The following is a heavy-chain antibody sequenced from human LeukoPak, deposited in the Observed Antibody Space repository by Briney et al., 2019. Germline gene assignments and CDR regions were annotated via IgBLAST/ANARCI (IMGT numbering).Heavy chain of an antibody. CDR2: INAGHGNT. Sequence: EASVKVSCKASGYTFTSYTMHWVRQAPGQRLEWMGWINAGHGNTKYSQKFQARVSITRDTSASTAYMELRSLRSEDTAVYYCARGAGFAEPLPDYWGQGTLVTVSS. J-gene: IGHJ4*02. CDR3: ARGAGFAEPLPDY. V-gene: IGHV1-3*01. D-gene: IGHD1-14*01. CDR1: GYTFTSYT.